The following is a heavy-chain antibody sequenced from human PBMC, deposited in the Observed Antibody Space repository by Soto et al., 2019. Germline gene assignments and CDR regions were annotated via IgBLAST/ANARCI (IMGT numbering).Heavy chain of an antibody. Sequence: PSDTLSLTCTVSGGSISSGNYYWSWIRQPPGKGLEWIGFISYSGSTYYNASLKSRVTISVDTSKNQFSLNLSFVTAADTAVYYCATMGTPATGLYYFDFWGQGTLVTVSS. CDR1: GGSISSGNYY. J-gene: IGHJ4*02. CDR2: ISYSGST. CDR3: ATMGTPATGLYYFDF. D-gene: IGHD1-7*01. V-gene: IGHV4-30-4*02.